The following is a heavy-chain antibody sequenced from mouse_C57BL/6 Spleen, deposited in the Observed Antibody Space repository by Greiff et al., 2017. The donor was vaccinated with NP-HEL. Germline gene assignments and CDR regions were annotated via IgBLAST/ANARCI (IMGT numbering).Heavy chain of an antibody. D-gene: IGHD1-1*01. CDR1: GYTFTSYW. Sequence: QVQLQQPGAELVKPGASVKMSCKASGYTFTSYWITWVKQRPGQGLEWIGDIYPGSGSTNYNEKFKSKATLTVDTSSSTAYMQLSSLTSEDSAVYYWARFITTVVATFYYAMDYWGQGTSVTVSS. J-gene: IGHJ4*01. CDR2: IYPGSGST. V-gene: IGHV1-55*01. CDR3: ARFITTVVATFYYAMDY.